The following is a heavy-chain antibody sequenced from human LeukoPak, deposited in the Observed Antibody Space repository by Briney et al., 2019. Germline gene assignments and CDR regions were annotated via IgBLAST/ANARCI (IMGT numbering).Heavy chain of an antibody. J-gene: IGHJ6*03. Sequence: GGSLRLSCAASGFTVSSNYMSWVRQAPGKGLEWVSVIYSGGSTYYADSVKGRFTISRDNSKNTLYLQMNSLRAEDTAVYYCARGGTWGGYYYMHVWGKGTTVTVSS. V-gene: IGHV3-66*02. CDR1: GFTVSSNY. CDR2: IYSGGST. D-gene: IGHD1-1*01. CDR3: ARGGTWGGYYYMHV.